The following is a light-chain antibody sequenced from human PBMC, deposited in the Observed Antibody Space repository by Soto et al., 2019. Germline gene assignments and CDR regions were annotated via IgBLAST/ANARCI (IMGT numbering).Light chain of an antibody. CDR3: QQYGSWWT. Sequence: CTKSPGTLSVSPGEGATLSCRASQSVSSNLAWYQQKPGQAPRLLIYGASTRATGIPARFSGSGSGTDFTLTISRLEPEDFPVYYWQQYGSWWTFGQGTKVDTK. CDR2: GAS. V-gene: IGKV3-20*01. J-gene: IGKJ1*01. CDR1: QSVSSN.